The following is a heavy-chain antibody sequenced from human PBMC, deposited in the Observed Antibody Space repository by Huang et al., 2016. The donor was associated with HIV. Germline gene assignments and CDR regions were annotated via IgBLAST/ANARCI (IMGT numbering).Heavy chain of an antibody. Sequence: QIRLVQSGAEVKKPGASVRVSCQASGYAFSAYGFSWGRQAPGQGPEWGGWSSCSNGETNYGQRCQGRVTLTTDTSTTTVYMDLRSLRSDDTAVYYCARDPKYHSFPYFRQRRGIEIWGQGTVVTVSS. D-gene: IGHD3-16*01. CDR3: ARDPKYHSFPYFRQRRGIEI. J-gene: IGHJ3*02. CDR1: GYAFSAYG. V-gene: IGHV1-18*04. CDR2: SSCSNGET.